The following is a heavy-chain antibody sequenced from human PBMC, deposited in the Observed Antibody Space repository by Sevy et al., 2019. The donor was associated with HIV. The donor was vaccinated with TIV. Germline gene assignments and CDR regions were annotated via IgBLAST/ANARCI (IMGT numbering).Heavy chain of an antibody. J-gene: IGHJ4*02. CDR2: ISSSSSYI. Sequence: GGSLRLSCAASGFTFSSYSMNWVRQAPGKGLGWVSSISSSSSYIYYADSVKGRFTISRDNAKNSLYLQMNSLRAEDTAVYYCARDRIESSGWYYPSDYWGQGTLVTVSS. D-gene: IGHD6-19*01. CDR1: GFTFSSYS. V-gene: IGHV3-21*01. CDR3: ARDRIESSGWYYPSDY.